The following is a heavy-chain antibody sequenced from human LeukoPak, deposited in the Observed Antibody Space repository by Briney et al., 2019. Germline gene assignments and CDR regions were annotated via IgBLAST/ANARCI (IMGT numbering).Heavy chain of an antibody. Sequence: GASVKVSCKASGYTFTGYYMHWVRQAPGQGPEWMGWINPNSGGTNYAQKFQGRVTMTRDTSISTAYVELSRLRSDDTAVYYCARSSRPCSGGSCYLYSYYYHNMDVWGKGTTVTVSS. CDR2: INPNSGGT. CDR3: ARSSRPCSGGSCYLYSYYYHNMDV. D-gene: IGHD2-15*01. J-gene: IGHJ6*03. CDR1: GYTFTGYY. V-gene: IGHV1-2*02.